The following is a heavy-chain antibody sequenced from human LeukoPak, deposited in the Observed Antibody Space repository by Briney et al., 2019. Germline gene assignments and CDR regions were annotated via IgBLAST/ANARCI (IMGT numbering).Heavy chain of an antibody. V-gene: IGHV3-21*01. D-gene: IGHD2-2*01. CDR2: ISSSSSYI. Sequence: TGGSLRLSCAASGFTFSSYSMNWVRQAPGKGLEWVSSISSSSSYIYYADSVKGRFTISRDNAKNSLYLQMNSLRAEDTAVYYCARVLLDIVVVPAASTNNNWFDPWGQGTLVTVSS. J-gene: IGHJ5*02. CDR1: GFTFSSYS. CDR3: ARVLLDIVVVPAASTNNNWFDP.